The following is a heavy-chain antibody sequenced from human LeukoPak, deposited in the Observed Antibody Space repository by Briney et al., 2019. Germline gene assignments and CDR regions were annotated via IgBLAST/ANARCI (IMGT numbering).Heavy chain of an antibody. CDR2: IYNNGRT. CDR1: GGSISSGDYY. CDR3: NYYGSGSYYRGVLDAFDI. V-gene: IGHV4-30-4*01. Sequence: SETLSLTCTVSGGSISSGDYYWSWIRAPPGKGLEWIVYIYNNGRTYYNPSLKSRVTISVDTSKNQFSLKLSSVTAADTAVYYCNYYGSGSYYRGVLDAFDIWGHGTMVTVSS. D-gene: IGHD3-10*01. J-gene: IGHJ3*02.